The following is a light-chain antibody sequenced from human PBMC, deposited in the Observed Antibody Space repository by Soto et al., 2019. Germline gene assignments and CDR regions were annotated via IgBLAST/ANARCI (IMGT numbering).Light chain of an antibody. V-gene: IGLV2-14*01. CDR1: SSDVGGYNY. CDR3: SSYTSSSTLV. J-gene: IGLJ2*01. Sequence: QSAPTQPASVSGSPGQSITISCTGTSSDVGGYNYVSWYQQHPGKAPKLMIYDVSNRPSGVSNRFSGSKSGNTASLTISGLQAEDEADYYCSSYTSSSTLVFGGGTKLTVL. CDR2: DVS.